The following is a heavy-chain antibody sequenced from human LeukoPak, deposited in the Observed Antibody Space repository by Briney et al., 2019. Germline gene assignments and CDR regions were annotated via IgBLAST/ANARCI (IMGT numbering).Heavy chain of an antibody. J-gene: IGHJ4*02. D-gene: IGHD6-25*01. CDR1: GFTFSSYS. Sequence: GGSLRLSCAASGFTFSSYSMNWVRQAPGKGLEWVSSISSSSSYIYYADSVKGRFTTSRDNAKNSLYLQMNSLRAEDTAVYYCARGPATGNFDYWGQGTLVTVSS. CDR2: ISSSSSYI. V-gene: IGHV3-21*01. CDR3: ARGPATGNFDY.